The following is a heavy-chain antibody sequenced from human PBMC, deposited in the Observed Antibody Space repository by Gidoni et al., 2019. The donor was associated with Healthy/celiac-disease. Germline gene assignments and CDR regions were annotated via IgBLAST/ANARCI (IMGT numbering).Heavy chain of an antibody. Sequence: EVQLVESGGGLVQPGRSLRLSCAASGFTFDDYAMHWVRQAPGKGLEWVSGISWNSGSIGDADSVKGRFTISRDNAKNSLYLQMNSLRAEDTALYYCAKEFMVRGVIPTEFDYWGQGTLVSVSS. V-gene: IGHV3-9*01. CDR1: GFTFDDYA. D-gene: IGHD3-10*01. J-gene: IGHJ4*02. CDR2: ISWNSGSI. CDR3: AKEFMVRGVIPTEFDY.